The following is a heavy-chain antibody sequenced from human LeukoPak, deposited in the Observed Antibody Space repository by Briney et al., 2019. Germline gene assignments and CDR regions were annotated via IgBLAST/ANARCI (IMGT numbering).Heavy chain of an antibody. V-gene: IGHV3-23*01. Sequence: PGGSLRLSCAASGFTFSSYGMHWVRQAPGKGLEWVSAISGSGGSTYYADSVKGRFTISRDNSKNTLYLQMNSLRAEDTAVYYCAKAEPYSYGHPYSSVPSGDWGQGTLVTVSS. CDR3: AKAEPYSYGHPYSSVPSGD. D-gene: IGHD5-18*01. CDR1: GFTFSSYG. CDR2: ISGSGGST. J-gene: IGHJ4*02.